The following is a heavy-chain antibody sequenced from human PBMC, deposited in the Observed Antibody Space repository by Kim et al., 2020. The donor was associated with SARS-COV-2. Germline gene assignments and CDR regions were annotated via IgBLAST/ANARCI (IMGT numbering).Heavy chain of an antibody. CDR2: INHSGST. CDR3: ARGLVVVSAAHEWPKHFD. V-gene: IGHV4-34*01. Sequence: SETLSLTCAVYGGSFSGYYWSWIRQLPGKGLEWIGEINHSGSTNYNPSLKSRVTISVDTSKNQFSLKLSSVTAADTAVYYCARGLVVVSAAHEWPKHFD. D-gene: IGHD2-2*01. J-gene: IGHJ4*01. CDR1: GGSFSGYY.